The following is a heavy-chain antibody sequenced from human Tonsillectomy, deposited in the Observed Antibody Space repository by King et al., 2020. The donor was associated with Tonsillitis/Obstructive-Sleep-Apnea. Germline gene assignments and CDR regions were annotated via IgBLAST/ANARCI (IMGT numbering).Heavy chain of an antibody. CDR1: GGSISSYY. CDR2: IYYSGST. V-gene: IGHV4-59*01. D-gene: IGHD3-10*01. CDR3: ARDLSYGRPSGFGEFLSPSYSYGMDV. J-gene: IGHJ6*02. Sequence: QLQESGPGLVKPSETLSLTCTVSGGSISSYYWSWIRQPPGKGLEWIGYIYYSGSTNYNPSLKSRVTISVDTSKNQFSLKLSSVTAADTAVYYCARDLSYGRPSGFGEFLSPSYSYGMDVWGQGTTVPVSS.